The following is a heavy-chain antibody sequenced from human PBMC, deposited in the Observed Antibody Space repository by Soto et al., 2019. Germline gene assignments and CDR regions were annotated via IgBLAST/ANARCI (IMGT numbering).Heavy chain of an antibody. D-gene: IGHD6-13*01. CDR3: SRGQEAGSFFPYYYGMDV. Sequence: GGSLSLSCATSGFTFRSYEMNWVRQAPGKGLEWVSYISSSGSTIYHADSVKGRFTISRDNAKNSLYLQMDSLSAEDTAVYYCSRGQEAGSFFPYYYGMDVRGQGTTVTVSS. V-gene: IGHV3-48*03. CDR1: GFTFRSYE. J-gene: IGHJ6*01. CDR2: ISSSGSTI.